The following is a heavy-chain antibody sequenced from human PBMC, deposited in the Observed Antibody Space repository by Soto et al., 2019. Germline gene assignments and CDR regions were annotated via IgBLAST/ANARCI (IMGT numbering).Heavy chain of an antibody. CDR1: GGCFSGYY. CDR2: ITHSGST. D-gene: IGHD3-10*02. CDR3: ARSSVRGWSY. J-gene: IGHJ4*02. V-gene: IGHV4-34*01. Sequence: SETLSLTCAVYGGCFSGYYWTWIRQPPGKGLEWIGEITHSGSTNYNPSLKSRVSISVDTSKNQFSLNLSSVTAADTAVYYCARSSVRGWSYWGQGTLVTVSS.